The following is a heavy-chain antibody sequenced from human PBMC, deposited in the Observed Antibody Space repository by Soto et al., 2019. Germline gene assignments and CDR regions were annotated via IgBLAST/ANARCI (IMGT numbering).Heavy chain of an antibody. V-gene: IGHV4-34*01. CDR2: INHSGST. Sequence: SETLSLTCAVYGGSFSGYYWSWIRQPPGKGLEWIGEINHSGSTNYNPSLKSRVTISVDTSKNQFSLKLSSVTAADTAVYYCARHRTIGGNDFWGQGTLVTVSS. J-gene: IGHJ4*02. CDR1: GGSFSGYY. CDR3: ARHRTIGGNDF. D-gene: IGHD3-3*01.